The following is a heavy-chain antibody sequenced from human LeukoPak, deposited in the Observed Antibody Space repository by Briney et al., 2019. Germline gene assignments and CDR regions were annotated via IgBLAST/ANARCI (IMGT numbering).Heavy chain of an antibody. V-gene: IGHV1-18*01. J-gene: IGHJ6*02. CDR3: ARDSHYYGSGSYYRPYYYGMDV. CDR1: GYTFTSYG. D-gene: IGHD3-10*01. Sequence: ASVTVSFKASGYTFTSYGISWVRQAPGQGREWMGWISAYSGNTNYAQKLQGRVTMTTDTSTSTAYMELRSLRSDDTAVYYCARDSHYYGSGSYYRPYYYGMDVWGQGTTVTVSS. CDR2: ISAYSGNT.